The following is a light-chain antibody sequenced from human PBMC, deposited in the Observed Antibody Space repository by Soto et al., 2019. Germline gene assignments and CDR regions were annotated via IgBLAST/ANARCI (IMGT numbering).Light chain of an antibody. V-gene: IGKV1-12*01. CDR3: QKYNSAPRT. J-gene: IGKJ5*01. CDR1: QDISTW. CDR2: AAS. Sequence: DIQMTQSPSSVSASAVETVTLTCRASQDISTWVAWYQQKPGKAPKLLISAASTLESGVPGRFSGSGSGTDFTLTISSLQPEDVATYYCQKYNSAPRTFGQGTRLEIK.